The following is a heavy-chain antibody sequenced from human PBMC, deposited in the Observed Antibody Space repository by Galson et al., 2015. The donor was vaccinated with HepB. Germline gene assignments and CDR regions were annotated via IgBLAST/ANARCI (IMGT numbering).Heavy chain of an antibody. Sequence: SVKVSCKASGGTFSSYAISWVRQAPGQGLEWMGGIIPIFGTANYAQKFQGRVTITADESTSTAYMELSSLRSEDTAVYYCARLGYCTNGVCYNWFDPWGQGTLVTVSS. CDR3: ARLGYCTNGVCYNWFDP. D-gene: IGHD2-8*01. CDR1: GGTFSSYA. CDR2: IIPIFGTA. J-gene: IGHJ5*02. V-gene: IGHV1-69*13.